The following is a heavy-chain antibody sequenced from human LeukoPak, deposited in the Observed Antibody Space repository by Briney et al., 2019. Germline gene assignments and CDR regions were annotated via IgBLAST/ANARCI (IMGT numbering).Heavy chain of an antibody. CDR2: IYSGGST. D-gene: IGHD5-12*01. CDR1: GFTVSSNY. CDR3: AREMAWYSGYDYQGENWFDP. Sequence: GGSLRLSCAASGFTVSSNYMSWVRQAPGKGLEWVSVIYSGGSTYYADSVKGRFTISRDNSKNTLYLQMNSLRAEDTAVYYCAREMAWYSGYDYQGENWFDPWGQGTLVTVSS. J-gene: IGHJ5*02. V-gene: IGHV3-53*01.